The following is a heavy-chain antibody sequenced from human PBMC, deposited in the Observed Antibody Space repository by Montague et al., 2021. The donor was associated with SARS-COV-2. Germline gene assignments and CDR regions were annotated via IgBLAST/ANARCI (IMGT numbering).Heavy chain of an antibody. CDR2: IDWDDDK. J-gene: IGHJ4*02. CDR1: GFSLSTSGMC. Sequence: PALVTPTQTLTLTCTFSGFSLSTSGMCVSWIRQPPGKALEWLALIDWDDDKYYSTSLKTRLTISKDTSKNQVVLTMTSMDPVDTATYYCARISAWYSSGWSAFDYWGQGTLVTVSS. CDR3: ARISAWYSSGWSAFDY. D-gene: IGHD6-19*01. V-gene: IGHV2-70*01.